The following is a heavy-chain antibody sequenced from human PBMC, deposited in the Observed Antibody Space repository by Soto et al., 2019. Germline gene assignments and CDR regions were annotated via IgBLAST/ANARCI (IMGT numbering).Heavy chain of an antibody. CDR3: ARGGLYCSGGSCIDAFDI. V-gene: IGHV1-46*03. J-gene: IGHJ3*02. CDR2: INPSGGST. CDR1: GYTFTSYY. Sequence: QVQLVQSGAEVKKPGASVKVSCKASGYTFTSYYMHWVRQAPGQGLEWMGIINPSGGSTSYAQKFQGRVTMTRDTSTSTVYMELISRRSEDTAVYYCARGGLYCSGGSCIDAFDIWGQGTMVTVSS. D-gene: IGHD2-15*01.